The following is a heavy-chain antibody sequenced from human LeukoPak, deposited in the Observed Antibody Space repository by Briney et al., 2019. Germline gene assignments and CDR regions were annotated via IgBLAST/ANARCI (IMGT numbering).Heavy chain of an antibody. J-gene: IGHJ4*02. V-gene: IGHV3-64*01. CDR1: GFTFKIYA. CDR2: ISGSGDTT. D-gene: IGHD2-2*01. Sequence: GGSLRLSCAASGFTFKIYAMFWVRQTPGKGLEYVSAISGSGDTTYYANSVKGRFTISRDNSKNTLYLKMGSLRAEDMAVYYCARGLGYCSRTSCYPDYWGQGTLVTVSS. CDR3: ARGLGYCSRTSCYPDY.